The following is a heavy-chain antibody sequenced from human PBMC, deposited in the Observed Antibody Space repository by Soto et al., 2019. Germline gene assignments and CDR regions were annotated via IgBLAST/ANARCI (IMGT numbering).Heavy chain of an antibody. CDR3: ARDRDNSNWPNFDS. D-gene: IGHD6-13*01. CDR1: GGTFSIYT. J-gene: IGHJ4*02. CDR2: VLPFLDIT. Sequence: QVQLVQSGSVVKKPGSSVRVSCKTSGGTFSIYTISWVRQAPGQGLEWMGRVLPFLDITSYSQRFQGRVTITADRSTTTAYMELSSLRSEDTAVYYCARDRDNSNWPNFDSWGQGTLVTVSS. V-gene: IGHV1-69*02.